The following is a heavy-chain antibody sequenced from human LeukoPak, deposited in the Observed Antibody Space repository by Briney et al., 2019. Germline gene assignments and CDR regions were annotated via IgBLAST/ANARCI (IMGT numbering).Heavy chain of an antibody. CDR1: GLTFSSYA. J-gene: IGHJ4*02. D-gene: IGHD3-22*01. CDR3: AKRGVVIRVILVGFHKEAYYFDS. V-gene: IGHV3-23*01. Sequence: GGSLRLSCAASGLTFSSYAMSWVRQAPGKGLEWVAGISDRGSRTSYADSVKGRFTISTDHPKNTLYLQMNSLRAEDTAVYFCAKRGVVIRVILVGFHKEAYYFDSWGQGALVTVSP. CDR2: ISDRGSRT.